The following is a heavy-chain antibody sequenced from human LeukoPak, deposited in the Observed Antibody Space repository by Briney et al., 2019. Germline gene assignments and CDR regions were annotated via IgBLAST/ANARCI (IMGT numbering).Heavy chain of an antibody. J-gene: IGHJ5*02. CDR1: GFTFSSYG. D-gene: IGHD6-13*01. CDR2: IRYDGSNE. V-gene: IGHV3-30*02. CDR3: AKGGRSWYLSWFDP. Sequence: PGGSLRLSCAASGFTFSSYGMHWVRQAPGKGLEWVSFIRYDGSNEYYADSVRGRFTISRDNSKNTLYLQMNSLRAEDTAVYYCAKGGRSWYLSWFDPWGQGTLVTVSS.